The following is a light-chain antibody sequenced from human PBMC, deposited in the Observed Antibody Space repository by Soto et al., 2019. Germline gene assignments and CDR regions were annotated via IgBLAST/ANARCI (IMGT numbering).Light chain of an antibody. V-gene: IGKV3-20*01. Sequence: EIVLTQSPGTLSLSPGERATLSCRASQSVSNNYLAWYQQKPGQAPRLLIYGASSRATGIPDRFSGSGSGTDFTLTISRLEPEDFAVYYCQHYGDWPPYTFGQGTNLDIK. CDR3: QHYGDWPPYT. CDR1: QSVSNNY. J-gene: IGKJ2*01. CDR2: GAS.